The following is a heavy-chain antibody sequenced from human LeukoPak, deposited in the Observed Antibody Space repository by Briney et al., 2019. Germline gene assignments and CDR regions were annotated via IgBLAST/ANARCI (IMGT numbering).Heavy chain of an antibody. CDR3: ARGRVRASYYYYGMDV. D-gene: IGHD3-3*01. CDR2: INHSGST. Sequence: SETLSLTCAVYGGPFSGYYWSWIRQPPGKGLEWIGGINHSGSTNYNPSLKSRVTISVDTSKNQFSLKLSSVTAADTAVYYCARGRVRASYYYYGMDVWGQGTTVTVSS. J-gene: IGHJ6*02. CDR1: GGPFSGYY. V-gene: IGHV4-34*01.